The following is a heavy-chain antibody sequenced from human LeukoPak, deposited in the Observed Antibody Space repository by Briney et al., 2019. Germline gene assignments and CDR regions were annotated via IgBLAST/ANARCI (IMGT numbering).Heavy chain of an antibody. CDR2: MYHSGSP. J-gene: IGHJ3*02. CDR3: ARGGNWNDGFNI. CDR1: SGSISSGGHY. D-gene: IGHD1-1*01. V-gene: IGHV4-30-2*01. Sequence: SETLSLTCTVSSGSISSGGHYWTWIRQPPGKGLEWIGYMYHSGSPYYNPSLKSRVTISVDRSRDHFSLELISVTAADTAVYYCARGGNWNDGFNIWGQGTSVTVSS.